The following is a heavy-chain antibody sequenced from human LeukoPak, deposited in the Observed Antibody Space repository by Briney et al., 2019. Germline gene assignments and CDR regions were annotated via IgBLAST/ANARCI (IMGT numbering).Heavy chain of an antibody. CDR3: ARDYDILTGYYFSNKPGPMDV. J-gene: IGHJ6*03. D-gene: IGHD3-9*01. Sequence: GGSLRLSCAASGFAASGFTFSTFGMHWVRQAPGKGLEWVAFIRYDGSNKYYADSVKGRFTISRDDSKNTLYLQMNSLRAEDTAVYYCARDYDILTGYYFSNKPGPMDVWGKGTTVTVSS. V-gene: IGHV3-30*02. CDR2: IRYDGSNK. CDR1: GFTFSTFG.